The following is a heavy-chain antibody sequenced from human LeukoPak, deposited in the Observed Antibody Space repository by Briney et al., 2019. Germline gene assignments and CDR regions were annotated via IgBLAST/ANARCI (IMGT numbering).Heavy chain of an antibody. CDR3: ARGIKITFGGVIVPDAFDI. Sequence: GGSLRLSCAASGFTFSSYAMHWVRQAPGKGLEWVAVISYDGSNKYYADSVKGRFTISRDNSKNTLYLQMNSLRAEDTAVYYCARGIKITFGGVIVPDAFDIWGQGTMVTVSS. CDR1: GFTFSSYA. CDR2: ISYDGSNK. D-gene: IGHD3-16*02. V-gene: IGHV3-30-3*01. J-gene: IGHJ3*02.